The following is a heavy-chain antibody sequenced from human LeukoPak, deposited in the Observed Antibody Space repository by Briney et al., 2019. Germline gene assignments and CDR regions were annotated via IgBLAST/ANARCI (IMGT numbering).Heavy chain of an antibody. D-gene: IGHD1-14*01. CDR2: IYASGST. Sequence: SETLSLTCTVSGGSISSGSYFWNWIRQPAGKGLEWIGRIYASGSTYYSPSLKSRVTMLVDTSKNQFSLRLNSVTATDTAVYYCARLNKPGWFDPWGQGTLVTVSS. V-gene: IGHV4-61*02. CDR1: GGSISSGSYF. J-gene: IGHJ5*02. CDR3: ARLNKPGWFDP.